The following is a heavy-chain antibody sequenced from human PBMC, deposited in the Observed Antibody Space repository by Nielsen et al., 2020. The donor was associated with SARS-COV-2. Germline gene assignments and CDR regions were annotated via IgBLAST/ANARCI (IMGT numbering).Heavy chain of an antibody. V-gene: IGHV3-30-3*01. D-gene: IGHD3-3*01. J-gene: IGHJ4*02. CDR3: AGEISYDFWSGPFFDY. Sequence: GESLKISCAASGFTFSSYAMHWVRQAPGKGLEWVAVISYDGSNKYYADSVKGRFTISRDNSKNTLYLQMNSLRAEDTAVYYCAGEISYDFWSGPFFDYWGQGTLVTVSS. CDR1: GFTFSSYA. CDR2: ISYDGSNK.